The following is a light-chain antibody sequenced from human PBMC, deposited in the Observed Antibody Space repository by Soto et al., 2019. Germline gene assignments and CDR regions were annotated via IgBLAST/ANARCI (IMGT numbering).Light chain of an antibody. CDR3: HQYGSSPPWT. J-gene: IGKJ1*01. V-gene: IGKV3-20*01. Sequence: EIVLTQSPGTLSLSPGERATLSCRASQSVSSSYLAWYQQKPGQAPRLLIYGASSRATGIPDWFSGSGSGTDFTLTISRLEPEDFAVYYWHQYGSSPPWTFGQGTKVEIK. CDR2: GAS. CDR1: QSVSSSY.